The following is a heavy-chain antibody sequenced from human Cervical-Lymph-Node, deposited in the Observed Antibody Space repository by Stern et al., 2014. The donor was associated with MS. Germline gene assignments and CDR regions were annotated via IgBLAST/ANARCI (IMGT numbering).Heavy chain of an antibody. V-gene: IGHV3-7*01. Sequence: EVQLVESGGGLVQPGGSLRLSCAASGFTFSSFWMNWVRQAPGTGLVCVAHIKGDGSEEYYVDAVKGRFTIARDNAKITLLLQMNSLRAEDTAVYYYVVGHYGAWGQGTLVTVSS. CDR1: GFTFSSFW. J-gene: IGHJ5*02. CDR3: VVGHYGA. CDR2: IKGDGSEE. D-gene: IGHD4-17*01.